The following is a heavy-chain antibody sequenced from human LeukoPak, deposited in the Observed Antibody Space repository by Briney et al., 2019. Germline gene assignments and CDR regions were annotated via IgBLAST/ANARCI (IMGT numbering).Heavy chain of an antibody. Sequence: PSETLSLTCTVSGGSISSSSYYWGWIRQPPGKGLEWIGSIYYSGSTYYNPSLKSRVTISVDTSKNQFSLKLSSVTAADTAVYYCAREGGGVYGDYYYFDYWGQGTLVTVSS. CDR1: GGSISSSSYY. CDR2: IYYSGST. V-gene: IGHV4-39*02. J-gene: IGHJ4*02. CDR3: AREGGGVYGDYYYFDY. D-gene: IGHD4-17*01.